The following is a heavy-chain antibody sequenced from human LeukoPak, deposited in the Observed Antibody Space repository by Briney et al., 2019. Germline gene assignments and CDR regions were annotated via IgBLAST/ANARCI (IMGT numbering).Heavy chain of an antibody. CDR1: GFIFSDYA. J-gene: IGHJ6*03. CDR2: IRHDGSNI. Sequence: GGSLRLSCAASGFIFSDYAMHWVRQAPGKGLEWVTFIRHDGSNIFYADSVKGRFTISRDNSETTLYLQMNSLTVEDTAVYYCAKTGFQWGEYFYYMDVWGKGTTVTVSS. D-gene: IGHD1-14*01. V-gene: IGHV3-30*02. CDR3: AKTGFQWGEYFYYMDV.